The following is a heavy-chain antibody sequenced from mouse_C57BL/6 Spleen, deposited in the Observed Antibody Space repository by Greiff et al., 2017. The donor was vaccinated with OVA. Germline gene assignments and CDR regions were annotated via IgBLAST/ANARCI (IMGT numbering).Heavy chain of an antibody. CDR1: GYTFTDYN. J-gene: IGHJ2*01. Sequence: EVQLQQSGPELVKPGASVKIPCKASGYTFTDYNMDWVKQSHGKSLEWIGHINPNNGGTIYNQKFKGKATLTVDKSSSTAYMELRSLTSEDTAVYYCARRRYDDGYFDYWGKGTTLTVSS. CDR3: ARRRYDDGYFDY. CDR2: INPNNGGT. D-gene: IGHD2-12*01. V-gene: IGHV1-18*01.